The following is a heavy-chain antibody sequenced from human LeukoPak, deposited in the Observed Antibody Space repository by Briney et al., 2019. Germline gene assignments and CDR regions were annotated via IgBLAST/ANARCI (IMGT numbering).Heavy chain of an antibody. J-gene: IGHJ4*02. Sequence: GGSLRLSCAASGFTVSSNYMSWVRQAPGMGLEWVSVIYSGGSTYYADSVKGRFTISRDNSKNTLYLQMNSLRAEDTAVYYCARATISGGMDYWGQGTLVTVSS. CDR2: IYSGGST. V-gene: IGHV3-53*01. D-gene: IGHD3-3*01. CDR1: GFTVSSNY. CDR3: ARATISGGMDY.